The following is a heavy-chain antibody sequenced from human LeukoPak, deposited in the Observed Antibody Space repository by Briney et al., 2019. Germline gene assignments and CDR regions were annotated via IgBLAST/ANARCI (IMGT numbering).Heavy chain of an antibody. V-gene: IGHV3-23*01. CDR2: INGRGGST. CDR1: EFTFSGFW. Sequence: GGSLRLSCAASEFTFSGFWMTWVRQAPGKGLEWVSSINGRGGSTYYADSVKGRFTISRDNSKNTLSLQMNSLRAEDTAVYYCAKVGGYTIYWGQGTLVTVSS. J-gene: IGHJ4*02. CDR3: AKVGGYTIY. D-gene: IGHD5-12*01.